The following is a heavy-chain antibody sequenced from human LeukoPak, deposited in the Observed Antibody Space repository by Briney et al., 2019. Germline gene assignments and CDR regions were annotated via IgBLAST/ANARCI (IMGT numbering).Heavy chain of an antibody. CDR1: GYTFTSYG. V-gene: IGHV1-18*01. CDR3: ARVDRSITIFGVVIILEYYFDY. J-gene: IGHJ4*02. D-gene: IGHD3-3*01. CDR2: ISAYNGNT. Sequence: GASVKVSCKASGYTFTSYGISWVRQAPGQGLEWMGWISAYNGNTNYAQKLQGRVTMTTDTSTSTAYMELRSLRSDDTAVYYCARVDRSITIFGVVIILEYYFDYWGQGTLVTVSS.